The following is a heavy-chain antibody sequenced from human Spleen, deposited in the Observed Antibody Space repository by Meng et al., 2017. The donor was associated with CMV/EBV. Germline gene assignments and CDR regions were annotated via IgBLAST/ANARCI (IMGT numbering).Heavy chain of an antibody. Sequence: VSDVSVRSSDYYWSWVRQPPGKGLEWIGYIHYTGSTNYSPSLQSRLTMSLDTSRNLFSLSLTSVTAADTAMYYCVGTNSWLFDHWGQGSLVTVSS. CDR3: VGTNSWLFDH. J-gene: IGHJ4*02. D-gene: IGHD6-13*01. CDR2: IHYTGST. V-gene: IGHV4-30-4*08. CDR1: DVSVRSSDYY.